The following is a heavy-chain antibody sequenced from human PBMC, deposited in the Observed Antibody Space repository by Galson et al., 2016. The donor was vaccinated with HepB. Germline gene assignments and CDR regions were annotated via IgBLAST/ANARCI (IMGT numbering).Heavy chain of an antibody. J-gene: IGHJ5*02. CDR1: GDSISSGDYY. Sequence: LSLTCTVSGDSISSGDYYWSWIRQSPGKGLEWIGYVYHSGSTSYNPSLRRRLIISVDASKNQFSLSLNSVTVADTAIYFCARRTGAHLDRWGQGTLVTVSS. CDR2: VYHSGST. CDR3: ARRTGAHLDR. D-gene: IGHD1-26*01. V-gene: IGHV4-30-4*01.